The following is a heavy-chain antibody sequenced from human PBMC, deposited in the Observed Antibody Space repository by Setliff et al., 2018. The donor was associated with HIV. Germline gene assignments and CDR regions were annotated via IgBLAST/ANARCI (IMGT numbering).Heavy chain of an antibody. Sequence: ASVKVSCKASDYPFSNFGISWVRQAPGQGLEWMAWINVYNGDTNFAQKFQGRVTMSKDTSTGTAYMELSSLTSDDTAVYYCATDRTQTGISLFRGRLTDPARYPLDYWGQGTLVTVPQ. CDR3: ATDRTQTGISLFRGRLTDPARYPLDY. J-gene: IGHJ4*02. CDR2: INVYNGDT. CDR1: DYPFSNFG. V-gene: IGHV1-18*01. D-gene: IGHD3-10*02.